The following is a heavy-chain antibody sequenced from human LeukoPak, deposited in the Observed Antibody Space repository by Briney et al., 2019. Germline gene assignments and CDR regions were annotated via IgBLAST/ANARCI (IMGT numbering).Heavy chain of an antibody. J-gene: IGHJ4*02. V-gene: IGHV4-61*02. CDR3: ARVGGGPDY. D-gene: IGHD2-15*01. CDR1: GGSISSGSYF. Sequence: SQTLSLTCTVSGGSISSGSYFWSWIRQPAGKGLEWIGRIYTSGSTNYNPSLKSRVTISVDPSKNHFSLKLTSVTAADTAVYYCARVGGGPDYWGQGTLVTVSS. CDR2: IYTSGST.